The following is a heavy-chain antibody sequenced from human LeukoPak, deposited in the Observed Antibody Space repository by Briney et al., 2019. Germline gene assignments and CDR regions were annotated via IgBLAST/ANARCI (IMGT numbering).Heavy chain of an antibody. V-gene: IGHV3-64*01. J-gene: IGHJ4*02. CDR3: ARWGGRYPFDY. CDR2: ITSNGGKT. D-gene: IGHD6-19*01. CDR1: GFTFSTYS. Sequence: GGSLRLSCAASGFTFSTYSMHWVRQAPGKGLEFVSAITSNGGKTYYANSVKGRFTISRDNSKNTLYLQMGSLRTEDMAVYYCARWGGRYPFDYWGQGTLVTVSS.